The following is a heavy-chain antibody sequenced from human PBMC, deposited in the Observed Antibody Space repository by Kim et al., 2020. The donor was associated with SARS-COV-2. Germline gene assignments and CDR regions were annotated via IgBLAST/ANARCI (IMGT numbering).Heavy chain of an antibody. J-gene: IGHJ1*01. CDR2: IYSGGSTI. CDR3: WTVGLSYDAGYVTN. V-gene: IGHV3-53*04. D-gene: IGHD2-2*03. Sequence: GGSLRLSCAASGFTVTNYDMGWVRQAPGKGLEWVSFIYSGGSTIYSAAAVNGRFTFSRHSSNNPFLLQNNSRAADAAVYYCWTVGLSYDAGYVTNSGQGT. CDR1: GFTVTNYD.